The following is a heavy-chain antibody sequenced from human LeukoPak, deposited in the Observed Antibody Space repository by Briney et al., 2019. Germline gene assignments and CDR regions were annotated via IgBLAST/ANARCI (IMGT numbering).Heavy chain of an antibody. Sequence: GGSLRLSCAASGLTFSSYSMNGVRQAPGKGLEWVSSISTSSSYIYSADSVKGRFTISRDNAKNSLYLQTNSLRAEDTAVYYCVRDTFSPDAFDIWGQGTMVTVSS. V-gene: IGHV3-21*01. CDR3: VRDTFSPDAFDI. CDR2: ISTSSSYI. D-gene: IGHD3-16*01. CDR1: GLTFSSYS. J-gene: IGHJ3*02.